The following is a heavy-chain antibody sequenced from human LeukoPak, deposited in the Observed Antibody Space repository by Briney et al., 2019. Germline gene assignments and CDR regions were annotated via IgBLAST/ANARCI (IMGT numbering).Heavy chain of an antibody. CDR1: GFTSSSYW. J-gene: IGHJ4*02. V-gene: IGHV3-7*01. Sequence: GGSLRLSCAASGFTSSSYWMSWVRQAPGKGLEWVANIKQDGSEKYYVDSVKGRFTISRDNAKNSLYLQMNSLRAEDTAVYYCASSDYYGSGIYDYWGQGTLVTVSS. CDR3: ASSDYYGSGIYDY. D-gene: IGHD3-10*01. CDR2: IKQDGSEK.